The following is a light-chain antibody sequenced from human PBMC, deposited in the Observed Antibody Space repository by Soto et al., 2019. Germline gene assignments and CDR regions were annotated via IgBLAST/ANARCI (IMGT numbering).Light chain of an antibody. V-gene: IGKV3D-15*01. CDR3: QQASSFPLT. CDR1: QSISDT. CDR2: GAS. Sequence: EIVMTQSPATLSVSPGGRATLSCRTSQSISDTLAWYQQKPGQAPRLLIFGASSRAAGIPDRFSGSGSGTEFTLTISSLQPEDFATYYCQQASSFPLTFGQGTRLEIK. J-gene: IGKJ5*01.